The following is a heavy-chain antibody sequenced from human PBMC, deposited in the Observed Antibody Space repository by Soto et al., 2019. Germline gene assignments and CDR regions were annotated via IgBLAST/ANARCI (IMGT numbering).Heavy chain of an antibody. CDR1: GGTFSSYA. CDR3: ARSQGSSTSLEIYYYYYYGMDV. J-gene: IGHJ6*02. CDR2: IIPITATA. Sequence: QVQLVQSGAEVKKPGSSVKVSCKASGGTFSSYAISWVRQAPGQGLEWMGGIIPITATANYAQKFQGRVTITADESTSIASMQLSSLRSEDTAVYYCARSQGSSTSLEIYYYYYYGMDVWGQGTTVTVSS. V-gene: IGHV1-69*01. D-gene: IGHD2-2*01.